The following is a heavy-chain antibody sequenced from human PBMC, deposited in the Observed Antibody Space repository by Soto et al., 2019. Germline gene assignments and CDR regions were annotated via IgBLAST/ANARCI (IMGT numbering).Heavy chain of an antibody. J-gene: IGHJ3*02. V-gene: IGHV3-9*01. CDR2: ISWNSGSI. CDR1: GFTFDDYA. Sequence: EVQLVESGGGLVQPGRSLRLSCAASGFTFDDYAMHWVRQAPGKGLEWVSGISWNSGSIGYADSVKGRFTISRDNAKNSLYLQMNSLRAEDTALYYCAKGIRKITFGGVIIDGDAFDIWGQGTMVTVSS. D-gene: IGHD3-16*01. CDR3: AKGIRKITFGGVIIDGDAFDI.